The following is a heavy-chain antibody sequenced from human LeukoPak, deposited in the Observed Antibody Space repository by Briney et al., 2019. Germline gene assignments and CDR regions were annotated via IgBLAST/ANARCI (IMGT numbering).Heavy chain of an antibody. CDR2: IRYDGSKK. D-gene: IGHD3-10*01. CDR3: AKVPLWFGELLGFDY. Sequence: GGSLRLSCAASGFTFSSYGMHWVRQAPGRGLEWVAFIRYDGSKKYYAESVKGRFTISRDNSKNTLYLQMNSLRAEDTAVYYCAKVPLWFGELLGFDYWARGPWSPSPQ. V-gene: IGHV3-30*02. J-gene: IGHJ4*02. CDR1: GFTFSSYG.